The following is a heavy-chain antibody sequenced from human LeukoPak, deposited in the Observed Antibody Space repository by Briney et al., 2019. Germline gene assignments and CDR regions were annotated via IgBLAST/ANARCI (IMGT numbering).Heavy chain of an antibody. V-gene: IGHV3-7*01. J-gene: IGHJ4*02. CDR1: GFTFSSYW. Sequence: GGSLRLSCAASGFTFSSYWMSWVRQAPGKGLEWVANIKQDGSEKYYVDSVKGRFTISRDNVKNSLYLQMNSLRAEDTAVYYCARDQAPTYYYDFWSGYIDYWGQGTLVTVSS. CDR3: ARDQAPTYYYDFWSGYIDY. CDR2: IKQDGSEK. D-gene: IGHD3-3*01.